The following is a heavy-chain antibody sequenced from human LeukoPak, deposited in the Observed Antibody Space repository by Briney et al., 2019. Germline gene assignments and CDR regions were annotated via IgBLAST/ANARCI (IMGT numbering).Heavy chain of an antibody. J-gene: IGHJ4*02. Sequence: SQTLSLTCTVSGGSVSSGGYYWSWIRQHPGKGLEWIGYIYYSGSTNYNPSLKSRVTISVDRSKNQFSLKVSSVTAADTAVYYCARHWLDSGTPDRLDYWGRGTLVTVSS. CDR3: ARHWLDSGTPDRLDY. CDR1: GGSVSSGGYY. CDR2: IYYSGST. D-gene: IGHD3-10*01. V-gene: IGHV4-31*03.